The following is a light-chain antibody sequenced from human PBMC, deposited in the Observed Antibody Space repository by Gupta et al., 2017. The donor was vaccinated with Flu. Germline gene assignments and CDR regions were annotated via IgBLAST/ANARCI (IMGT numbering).Light chain of an antibody. Sequence: QSALTQPASVSGSPGQSITISCTGTSSNVGSYKFVSWYLQHPGKAPKLMIYEVSKRPSGVSNRFSGSKSGNTASLTISGLQAEDEADYYCCSYAGNNNYVFGTGTKVSVL. CDR3: CSYAGNNNYV. CDR2: EVS. J-gene: IGLJ1*01. V-gene: IGLV2-23*02. CDR1: SSNVGSYKF.